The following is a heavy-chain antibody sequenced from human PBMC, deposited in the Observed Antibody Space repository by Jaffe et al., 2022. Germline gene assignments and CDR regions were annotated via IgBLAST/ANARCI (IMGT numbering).Heavy chain of an antibody. J-gene: IGHJ4*02. D-gene: IGHD6-13*01. CDR3: AKVSGYDSSWFFDY. Sequence: EVQLLESGGGLVQPGGSLRLSCAASGFTFSSYAMSWVRQAPGKGLEWVSTISNSGGSAFHADSVKGRFTISRDNSKNTLYLQMSSLRAEDTAVYYCAKVSGYDSSWFFDYWGQGTLVTVSS. CDR1: GFTFSSYA. V-gene: IGHV3-23*01. CDR2: ISNSGGSA.